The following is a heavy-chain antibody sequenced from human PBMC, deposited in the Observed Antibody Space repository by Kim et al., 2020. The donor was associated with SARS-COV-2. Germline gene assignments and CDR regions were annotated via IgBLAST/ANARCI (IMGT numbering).Heavy chain of an antibody. CDR1: GGSFSGYY. Sequence: SETLSLTCAVYGGSFSGYYWSWIRQPPGKGLEWIGEINHSGSTNYNPSLKSRVTISVDTSKNQFSLKLSSVTAADTAVYYCARVRAPYSSSSYTFDYWGQGTLVTVSS. D-gene: IGHD6-6*01. V-gene: IGHV4-34*01. CDR3: ARVRAPYSSSSYTFDY. J-gene: IGHJ4*02. CDR2: INHSGST.